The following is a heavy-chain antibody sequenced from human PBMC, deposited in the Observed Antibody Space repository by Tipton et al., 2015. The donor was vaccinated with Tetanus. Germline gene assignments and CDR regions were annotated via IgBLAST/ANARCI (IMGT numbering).Heavy chain of an antibody. CDR3: ARDPTYYYNIGGYFD. V-gene: IGHV3-53*01. CDR2: IHSGGDT. Sequence: SLRLSCVATGFNVRSNFINWVRQAPGKGPEWVSAIHSGGDTFYADSVKGRFTISRDISKNTVYLEMNSLTAGDTAMYYCARDPTYYYNIGGYFDWSQGTLVTVSS. D-gene: IGHD3-22*01. J-gene: IGHJ4*02. CDR1: GFNVRSNF.